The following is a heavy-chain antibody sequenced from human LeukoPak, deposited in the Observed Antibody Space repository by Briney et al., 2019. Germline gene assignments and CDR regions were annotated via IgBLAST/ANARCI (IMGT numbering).Heavy chain of an antibody. J-gene: IGHJ4*02. CDR3: ARGRVPAV. CDR2: IYCTGST. V-gene: IGHV4-59*01. CDR1: GDSISGYY. Sequence: TSETLSLTCTVSGDSISGYYWSWIRQPPGEGLEWIGCIYCTGSTSYGPSLKSRVTISLDTSKSQFSLKLASVTAADTAVYYCARGRVPAVWGQGTLVTVSS.